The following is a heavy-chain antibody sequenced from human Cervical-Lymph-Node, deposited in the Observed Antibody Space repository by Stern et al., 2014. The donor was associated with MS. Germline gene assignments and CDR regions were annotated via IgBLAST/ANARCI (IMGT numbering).Heavy chain of an antibody. J-gene: IGHJ6*02. V-gene: IGHV3-74*01. Sequence: EDQLVESGGVLVQPGGSLRLSCAASGFSFSGYWMHWLRQPPGKGPVWLSRMNSDGSRINYADSVKGRFNISRDNAKHTLYLQMNSLRAEDSAVYYCARDGFTKAMDVWGQGTTVTVS. D-gene: IGHD3-3*01. CDR1: GFSFSGYW. CDR2: MNSDGSRI. CDR3: ARDGFTKAMDV.